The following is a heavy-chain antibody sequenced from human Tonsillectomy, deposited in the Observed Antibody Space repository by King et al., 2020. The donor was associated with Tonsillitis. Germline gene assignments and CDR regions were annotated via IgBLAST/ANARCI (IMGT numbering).Heavy chain of an antibody. J-gene: IGHJ4*02. D-gene: IGHD3-3*01. CDR2: ISYDGSNK. CDR1: GFTFSDYG. Sequence: QSQLVQSGGGVVQPGRSLRVSCAASGFTFSDYGMHWVRQAPGKGLEWVAVISYDGSNKYYADFVKGRFTISRDNSKNTLYLQMNSLRAEDTAMYHCAKDRFDFWSALGYWGRGTLVTVSS. CDR3: AKDRFDFWSALGY. V-gene: IGHV3-30*18.